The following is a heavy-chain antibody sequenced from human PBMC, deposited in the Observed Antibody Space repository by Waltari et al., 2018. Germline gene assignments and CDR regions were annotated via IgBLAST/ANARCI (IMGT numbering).Heavy chain of an antibody. CDR1: GGSISSYY. CDR3: ARVRGYYGSGSAFDY. V-gene: IGHV4-59*01. CDR2: IYYSGST. J-gene: IGHJ4*02. D-gene: IGHD3-10*01. Sequence: QVLLQESGPGLVKPSETLSLTCTVSGGSISSYYWSWIRQPPGKGLEWIGYIYYSGSTNYNPSLKSRVTISVDTSKNQFSLKLSSVTAADTAVYYCARVRGYYGSGSAFDYWGQGTLVTVSS.